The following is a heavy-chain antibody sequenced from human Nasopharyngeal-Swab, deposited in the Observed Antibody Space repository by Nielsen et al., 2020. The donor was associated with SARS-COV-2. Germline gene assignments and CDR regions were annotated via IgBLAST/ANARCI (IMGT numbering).Heavy chain of an antibody. J-gene: IGHJ5*02. V-gene: IGHV4-59*08. CDR3: ARSGGYRGWFDP. CDR1: GGSISSYY. Sequence: SETLCLTCTVSGGSISSYYWSWVRQPPGKGLEWIGYIYYSGSTKYNPSLKSRVTISVDTSKNQFSLKVTSVTAADTAVYYCARSGGYRGWFDPWGQGTLVTVPS. D-gene: IGHD5-12*01. CDR2: IYYSGST.